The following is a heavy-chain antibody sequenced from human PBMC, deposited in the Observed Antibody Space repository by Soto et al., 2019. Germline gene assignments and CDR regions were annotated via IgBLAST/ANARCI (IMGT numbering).Heavy chain of an antibody. CDR3: ARLGYCSSATCKYYFYYYGMDV. CDR1: GFSFGSYS. CDR2: ISGRGTTT. Sequence: HPGGSLRLSCEASGFSFGSYSMNWVRQAPGKGLEWVSFISGRGTTTYYADSVRGRFTVSRDNAKNSLSLEVNSLRDEDTAVYYCARLGYCSSATCKYYFYYYGMDVWGQGTTVTSP. D-gene: IGHD2-2*01. J-gene: IGHJ6*02. V-gene: IGHV3-48*02.